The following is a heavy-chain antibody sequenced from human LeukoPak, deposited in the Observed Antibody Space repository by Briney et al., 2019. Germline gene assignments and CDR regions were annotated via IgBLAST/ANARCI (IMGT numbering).Heavy chain of an antibody. CDR3: ARPMVAASNWFEP. CDR2: INSDGSST. D-gene: IGHD2-15*01. J-gene: IGHJ5*02. V-gene: IGHV3-74*01. Sequence: GGSLRLSCAASGFTFSSYWMHWVRQAPGKGLVWVSRINSDGSSTNYADSVKGRFTISRDNAKNTLYLQMNSLGAEDTAVYYCARPMVAASNWFEPWGQGTLVTVSS. CDR1: GFTFSSYW.